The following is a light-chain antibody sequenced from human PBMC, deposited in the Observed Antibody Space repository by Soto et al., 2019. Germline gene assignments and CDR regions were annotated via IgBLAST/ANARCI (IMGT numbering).Light chain of an antibody. V-gene: IGLV1-51*02. J-gene: IGLJ1*01. Sequence: QSVLTQPPSVSAAPGQKVTISCSGSSSDIGRNYVSWYKHLPRTAPKLLIYENYKRPSGIPDRFSGSKSGTSATLGITGLQTGDEADYYCGTWDSSLTTFVFGTGTKV. CDR3: GTWDSSLTTFV. CDR1: SSDIGRNY. CDR2: ENY.